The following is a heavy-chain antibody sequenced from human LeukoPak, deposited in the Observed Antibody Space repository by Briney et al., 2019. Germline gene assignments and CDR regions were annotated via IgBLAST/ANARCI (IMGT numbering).Heavy chain of an antibody. CDR2: IYTSGST. Sequence: SQTLSLTCTVSDGSISSGSYYWSWIRQPAGKGLEWIGRIYTSGSTNYNPSLKSRVTISVDTSKNQFSLKLSSVTAADTAVYYCARTVVVPAAMDFDLWGRGTLVTVSS. CDR3: ARTVVVPAAMDFDL. CDR1: DGSISSGSYY. J-gene: IGHJ2*01. V-gene: IGHV4-61*02. D-gene: IGHD2-2*01.